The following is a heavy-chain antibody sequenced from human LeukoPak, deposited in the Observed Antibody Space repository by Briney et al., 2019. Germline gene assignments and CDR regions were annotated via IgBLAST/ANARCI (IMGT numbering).Heavy chain of an antibody. Sequence: PSETLSLTCTVSGGSISSYYWSWIRQPAGKGLEWIGRIYTSGSTNYNPSLKSRVTMSVDTSKNQFSLKLSSVTAADTAVYYCARDRFEDIVVVPAASWFDPWGQGTLVTVSS. J-gene: IGHJ5*02. CDR3: ARDRFEDIVVVPAASWFDP. CDR2: IYTSGST. D-gene: IGHD2-2*01. V-gene: IGHV4-4*07. CDR1: GGSISSYY.